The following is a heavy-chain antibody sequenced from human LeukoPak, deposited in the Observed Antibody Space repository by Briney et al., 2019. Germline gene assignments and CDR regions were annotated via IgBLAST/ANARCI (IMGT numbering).Heavy chain of an antibody. Sequence: GGSLRLSCAASGFTVSDNYMTWVRQAPGKGLEWVSIIYGGSTYYADSVKGRFTISRDNSKNTSYLQMNSLRAEDTAVYYCAREAEGVHTTTNGYTYYYYMDVWGKGTTVIVSS. V-gene: IGHV3-53*01. CDR1: GFTVSDNY. D-gene: IGHD5-18*01. CDR3: AREAEGVHTTTNGYTYYYYMDV. J-gene: IGHJ6*03. CDR2: IYGGST.